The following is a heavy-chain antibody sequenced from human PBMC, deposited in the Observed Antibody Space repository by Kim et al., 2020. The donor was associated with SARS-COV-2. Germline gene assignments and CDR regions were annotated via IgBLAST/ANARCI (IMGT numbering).Heavy chain of an antibody. CDR1: GYTLTELS. V-gene: IGHV1-24*01. D-gene: IGHD2-21*02. CDR3: ATDGPPVVTRAFDI. Sequence: ASVKVSCKVSGYTLTELSMHWVRQAPGKGLEWMGGFDPEDGETIYAQKFQGRVTMTEDTSTDTAYMELSSLRSEDTAVYYCATDGPPVVTRAFDIWGQGTMVTVSS. CDR2: FDPEDGET. J-gene: IGHJ3*02.